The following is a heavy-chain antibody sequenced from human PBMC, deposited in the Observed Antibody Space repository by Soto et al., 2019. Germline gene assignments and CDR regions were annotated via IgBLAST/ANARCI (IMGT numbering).Heavy chain of an antibody. CDR2: IYYSGTT. J-gene: IGHJ6*04. V-gene: IGHV4-59*01. CDR3: ARAGSAGPPPV. D-gene: IGHD1-1*01. CDR1: GGSITNYY. Sequence: PSETLSLTCTVSGGSITNYYWSWIRQPPGKGLEWIGYIYYSGTTNYNPSLKSRVTFSVDTSKNQFSLNLTSVTAADTAVYYCARAGSAGPPPVWGKGTTVTVSS.